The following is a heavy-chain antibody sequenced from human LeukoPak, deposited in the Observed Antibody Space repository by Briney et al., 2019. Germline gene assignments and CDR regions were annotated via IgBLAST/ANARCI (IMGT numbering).Heavy chain of an antibody. V-gene: IGHV5-51*01. CDR1: GYSFTNYW. J-gene: IGHJ4*02. D-gene: IGHD6-6*01. CDR2: VYPSDSDT. Sequence: GESLKISCKGSGYSFTNYWIGWVRKMLGKGLEWMEIVYPSDSDTRYCTSFQGQVTVSADKSISTVYLQWSSLKASDTAMYYCARHRSDSSSSPIDYWGQGTLVTVSS. CDR3: ARHRSDSSSSPIDY.